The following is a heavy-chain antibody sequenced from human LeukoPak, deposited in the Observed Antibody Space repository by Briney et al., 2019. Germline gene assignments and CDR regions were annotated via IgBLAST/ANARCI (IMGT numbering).Heavy chain of an antibody. CDR3: ARDRPNYYGSDGHYYRRDGDY. J-gene: IGHJ4*02. Sequence: GGSLRLSRAASGFTFSIYAMSWVRQAPGKGLQWVSSITSRGESTWYVDSVKGRFTITRDNSENTLYLQMHSLRAEGTAVYYCARDRPNYYGSDGHYYRRDGDYWGRGTLVSVSS. V-gene: IGHV3-23*01. CDR2: ITSRGEST. D-gene: IGHD3-22*01. CDR1: GFTFSIYA.